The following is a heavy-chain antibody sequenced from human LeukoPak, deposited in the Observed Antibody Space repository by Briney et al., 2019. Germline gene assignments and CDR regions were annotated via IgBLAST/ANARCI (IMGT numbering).Heavy chain of an antibody. V-gene: IGHV4-4*09. D-gene: IGHD2-2*01. CDR3: ARQKSTSASCLTKNAFDI. Sequence: KPSETLSLTCTVSGSISGYYWSWIRQPPGKGLEWIGYIYTSGSTNYNPSLESRVTISVDTSKNQFSLDLSSVTAADTAVYYCARQKSTSASCLTKNAFDIWGQGTMVTVSS. CDR1: GSISGYY. J-gene: IGHJ3*02. CDR2: IYTSGST.